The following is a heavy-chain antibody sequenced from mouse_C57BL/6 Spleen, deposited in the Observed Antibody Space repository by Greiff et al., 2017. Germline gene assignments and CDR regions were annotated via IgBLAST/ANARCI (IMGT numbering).Heavy chain of an antibody. CDR3: ARTIPTMYY. Sequence: VKLQQPGAELVRPGTSVKLSCKASGYTFTSYWMHWVKQRPGQGLEWIGVIDPSDSYTNYNQTFKGKDTLTVDTSSSTAYMQLRSLTSKDSAVYYCARTIPTMYYWGQGTSVTVSS. J-gene: IGHJ4*01. CDR1: GYTFTSYW. V-gene: IGHV1-59*01. D-gene: IGHD5-1-1*01. CDR2: IDPSDSYT.